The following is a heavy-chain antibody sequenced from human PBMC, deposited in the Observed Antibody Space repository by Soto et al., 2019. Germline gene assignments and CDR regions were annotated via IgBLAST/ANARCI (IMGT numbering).Heavy chain of an antibody. J-gene: IGHJ4*02. CDR1: GFTFRNNV. CDR2: ITGSGRDT. CDR3: AKNGLDNSPSAIDS. Sequence: PGGSLRLSCAASGFTFRNNVLSWVRQAPGKGLDWVSGITGSGRDTYYADSVKGRFTISRDNSKNMVFLQMNSLRAEDTAPYYCAKNGLDNSPSAIDSWGPGTLVTVSS. V-gene: IGHV3-23*01. D-gene: IGHD2-8*01.